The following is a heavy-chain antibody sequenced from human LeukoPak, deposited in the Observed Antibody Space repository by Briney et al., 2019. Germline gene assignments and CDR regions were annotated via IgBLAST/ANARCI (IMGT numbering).Heavy chain of an antibody. J-gene: IGHJ4*02. CDR1: GFTFSSYG. D-gene: IGHD3-22*01. V-gene: IGHV3-30*18. CDR3: AKEAYYDSSALDY. Sequence: PGGSLRLSCAAPGFTFSSYGMHWVRQAPGKGLEWVAVISYDGSNKYYADSVKGRFTISRDNSKNTLYLQMNSLRAEDTAVYYCAKEAYYDSSALDYWGQGTLVTVSS. CDR2: ISYDGSNK.